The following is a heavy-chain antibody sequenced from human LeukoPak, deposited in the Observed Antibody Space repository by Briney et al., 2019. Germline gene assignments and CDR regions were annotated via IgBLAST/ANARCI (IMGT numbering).Heavy chain of an antibody. Sequence: SETLSLTCTVSAYSISSGYYWGWIRQPPGKGLEWIGSIYHSGSTYYNPSLKSRVTISVDTSKNQFSLKLSSVTPADTAVYYCARDLCSGGSCYPGWLDPWGQGTLVTVSS. CDR3: ARDLCSGGSCYPGWLDP. J-gene: IGHJ5*02. D-gene: IGHD2-15*01. CDR1: AYSISSGYY. V-gene: IGHV4-38-2*02. CDR2: IYHSGST.